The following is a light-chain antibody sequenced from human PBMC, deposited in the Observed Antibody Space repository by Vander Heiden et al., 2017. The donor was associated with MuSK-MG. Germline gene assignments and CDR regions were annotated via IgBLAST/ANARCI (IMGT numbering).Light chain of an antibody. CDR3: QQYNNWPGA. V-gene: IGKV3-15*01. CDR1: QSVSSN. CDR2: GAS. Sequence: EIVMTQSPATLSVSPGERATLSCRASQSVSSNLAWYQQKPGQAPRLLIYGASTRATGIPARFSGSGSGTEFTLTISSLQSEDFAVYYCQQYNNWPGAFGQGTRVEMK. J-gene: IGKJ1*01.